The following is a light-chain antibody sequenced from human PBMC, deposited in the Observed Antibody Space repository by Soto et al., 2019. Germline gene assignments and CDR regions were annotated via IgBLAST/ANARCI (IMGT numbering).Light chain of an antibody. CDR3: QSYNDWPFA. J-gene: IGKJ2*01. CDR1: ESLFGF. CDR2: GVS. Sequence: DIVLTQSPATLSVSPGDRVTLSCRASESLFGFLAWYQQKPGQAPRLLTYGVSTRATGIPARFSGGGSATDFTLTISSLQSADSAFYFCQSYNDWPFASGLGTRLEI. V-gene: IGKV3-15*01.